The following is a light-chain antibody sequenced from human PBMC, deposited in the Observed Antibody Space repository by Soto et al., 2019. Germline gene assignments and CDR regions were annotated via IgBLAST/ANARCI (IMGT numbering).Light chain of an antibody. CDR2: EVS. CDR3: SSYTSTSPVV. V-gene: IGLV2-14*01. J-gene: IGLJ2*01. CDR1: SSDVGGYKY. Sequence: QSALTQPASVSGSTGQSITISCTGASSDVGGYKYVSWYQQHPGKAPKLMIYEVSNRPSGVSNRFSGSKSGNTASLTISGLQAEDAADYYCSSYTSTSPVVFGGGTKLTVL.